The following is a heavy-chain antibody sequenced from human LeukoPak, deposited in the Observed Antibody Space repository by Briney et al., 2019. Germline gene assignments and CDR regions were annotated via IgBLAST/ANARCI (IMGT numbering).Heavy chain of an antibody. D-gene: IGHD3-22*01. Sequence: GGSLRLSCAASGFTFDDYAMHWVRQAPGKGLEWVSLISGDGGSTYYADSVKGRFTISRGNSKNSLYLQMNSLRIEDTALYYCAKDLYYYDSSGFHILGPADNWGQGTLVAVSS. CDR2: ISGDGGST. J-gene: IGHJ4*02. V-gene: IGHV3-43*02. CDR3: AKDLYYYDSSGFHILGPADN. CDR1: GFTFDDYA.